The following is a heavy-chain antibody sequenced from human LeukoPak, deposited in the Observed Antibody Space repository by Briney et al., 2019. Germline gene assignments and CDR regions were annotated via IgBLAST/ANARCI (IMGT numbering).Heavy chain of an antibody. CDR2: INPSGGST. CDR1: GYTFTSYG. Sequence: GASVKVSCKASGYTFTSYGISWVRQAPGQGLEWMGIINPSGGSTSYAQKFQGRVTMTRDTSTSTVYMELSSLRSEDTAVYYCARDAPYGFHDYYYGMDVWGQGTTVTVSS. D-gene: IGHD4-17*01. V-gene: IGHV1-46*01. J-gene: IGHJ6*02. CDR3: ARDAPYGFHDYYYGMDV.